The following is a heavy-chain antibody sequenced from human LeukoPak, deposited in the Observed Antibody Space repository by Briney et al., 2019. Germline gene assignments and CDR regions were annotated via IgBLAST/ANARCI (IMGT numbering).Heavy chain of an antibody. V-gene: IGHV1-69*13. CDR2: IIPIFGTA. J-gene: IGHJ4*02. CDR1: GGTFSSYA. CDR3: ASMKRVSGPRKFDY. Sequence: ASVKVSCKASGGTFSSYAISWVRQAPGQGLEWMGGIIPIFGTANYAQKFQGRVTITADESTSTAYMELSSLRSEDTAVYYCASMKRVSGPRKFDYWCQGTLVTVSS. D-gene: IGHD6-19*01.